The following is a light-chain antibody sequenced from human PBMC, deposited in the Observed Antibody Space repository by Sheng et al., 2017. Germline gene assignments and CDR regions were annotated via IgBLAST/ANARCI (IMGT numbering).Light chain of an antibody. J-gene: IGKJ2*01. CDR1: QSVSSNY. Sequence: EIVLTQSPGTLSLSPGERATLSCRASQSVSSNYLAWYQQKPGQAPRLLIYGASNRAIGVPDRFIGSGSGTDFTLTINSLEPEDFAVYYCQHRRTFGQGTKLEI. V-gene: IGKV3D-20*02. CDR2: GAS. CDR3: QHRRT.